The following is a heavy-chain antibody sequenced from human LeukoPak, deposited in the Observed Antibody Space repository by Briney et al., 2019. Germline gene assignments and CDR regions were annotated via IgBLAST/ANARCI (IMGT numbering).Heavy chain of an antibody. Sequence: PGGSLRLSCATSGLTFSSYWLHWVRQAPGKGLVWVSRINTDGSSTSYADSVKGRFTISRDNAKNTLYLQMNSLRAEDTAVYYCARESSSSWYYFDYWGQGTLVTVSS. V-gene: IGHV3-74*01. J-gene: IGHJ4*02. CDR3: ARESSSSWYYFDY. CDR1: GLTFSSYW. D-gene: IGHD6-13*01. CDR2: INTDGSST.